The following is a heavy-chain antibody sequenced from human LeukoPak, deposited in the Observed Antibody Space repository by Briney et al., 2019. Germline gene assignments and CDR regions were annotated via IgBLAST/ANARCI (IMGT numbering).Heavy chain of an antibody. V-gene: IGHV3-7*01. D-gene: IGHD2-2*01. CDR2: IKQDGSEK. J-gene: IGHJ4*02. Sequence: GGSLRLSCAASGFTFSSYWMSWVRQTPGKGLEWVANIKQDGSEKCYVDSVKGRFTSSRDNAKKLLYLQMNSLRAEDTAVYYCARERGPAAMGRDFDYWGQGTLVTVSS. CDR3: ARERGPAAMGRDFDY. CDR1: GFTFSSYW.